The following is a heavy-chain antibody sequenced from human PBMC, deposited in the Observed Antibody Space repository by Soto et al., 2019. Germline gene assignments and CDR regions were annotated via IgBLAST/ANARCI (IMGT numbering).Heavy chain of an antibody. V-gene: IGHV3-30*04. CDR1: GFNFNTYS. Sequence: QVQVVESGGGVVQPGRSLRLSCAASGFNFNTYSFHWVRQAPGKGLEWVALITYDGRIKYYADSVKGRFTISRDNSENTLYLQMNSLRTEDTAVYYCARVLGVYIVGHTNACDIWGQGTEVTVSS. CDR2: ITYDGRIK. J-gene: IGHJ3*02. D-gene: IGHD1-26*01. CDR3: ARVLGVYIVGHTNACDI.